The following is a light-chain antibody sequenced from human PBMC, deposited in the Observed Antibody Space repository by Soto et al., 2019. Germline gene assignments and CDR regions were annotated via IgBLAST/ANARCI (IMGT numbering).Light chain of an antibody. CDR1: SSNIGAVYD. V-gene: IGLV1-40*01. J-gene: IGLJ3*02. Sequence: QSVLTQPPSVSGAPGQRLTIFCTGSSSNIGAVYDVQWYQQLPGTAPKLLIYGNSNRPSGVPDRFSGSKSATSASLAITGLQAEDEADYYCQSYDSSLSGWVFGGGTKVTVL. CDR3: QSYDSSLSGWV. CDR2: GNS.